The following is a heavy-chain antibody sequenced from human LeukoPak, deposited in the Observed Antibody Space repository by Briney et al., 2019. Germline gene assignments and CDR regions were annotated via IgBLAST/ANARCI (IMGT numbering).Heavy chain of an antibody. Sequence: ASVKVSCKASGYTFTTYAMNWVRQAPGQGLEWVGWINTNTGNPTYAQGFTGRFVFSLDTSVNTAYLQISSLKAEDTAVYYCARDHGSQKYWFDPWGQGTLVTVSS. CDR2: INTNTGNP. V-gene: IGHV7-4-1*02. J-gene: IGHJ5*02. D-gene: IGHD1-26*01. CDR1: GYTFTTYA. CDR3: ARDHGSQKYWFDP.